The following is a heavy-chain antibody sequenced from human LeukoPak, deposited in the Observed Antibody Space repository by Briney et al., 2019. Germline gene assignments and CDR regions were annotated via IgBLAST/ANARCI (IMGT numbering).Heavy chain of an antibody. CDR1: RFTFSSYG. Sequence: GGSLRLSCAASRFTFSSYGMHWVRQAPGKGLEWVAVIWYDGSNKYYADSVKGRFTISRDNSKNTLYLQMNSLRAEDTAVYYCARVDYGDYVDYWGQGTLVTVSS. D-gene: IGHD4-17*01. V-gene: IGHV3-33*01. J-gene: IGHJ4*02. CDR3: ARVDYGDYVDY. CDR2: IWYDGSNK.